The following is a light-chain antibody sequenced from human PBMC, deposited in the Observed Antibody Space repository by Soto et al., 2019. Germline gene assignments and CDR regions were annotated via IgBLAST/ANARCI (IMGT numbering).Light chain of an antibody. V-gene: IGKV3-11*01. CDR1: QSVSSY. Sequence: EIVLTQSPATLSLSPGERATLSCRASQSVSSYLAWYQQKPGQAPRLLIYDVSNRATGIPARFSGSGSGTDITLTISSLEPQDFAVYYCQHRANWPLTFGGGTKVQIK. CDR2: DVS. CDR3: QHRANWPLT. J-gene: IGKJ4*01.